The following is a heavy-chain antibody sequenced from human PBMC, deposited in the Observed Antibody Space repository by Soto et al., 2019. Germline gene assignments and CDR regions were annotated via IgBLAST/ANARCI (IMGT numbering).Heavy chain of an antibody. CDR2: IYYGGST. CDR1: VGSISSGGYY. J-gene: IGHJ6*02. CDR3: ARVGYCSGGSCYGYYYYYGMDV. Sequence: SETLSLTCTVSVGSISSGGYYWCWIRQHPGKGLEWIGYIYYGGSTYYNPSLESRVTISVDTSKNQFSLKLTSVTAADTAVYYCARVGYCSGGSCYGYYYYYGMDVWGQGTTVTVSS. D-gene: IGHD2-15*01. V-gene: IGHV4-31*03.